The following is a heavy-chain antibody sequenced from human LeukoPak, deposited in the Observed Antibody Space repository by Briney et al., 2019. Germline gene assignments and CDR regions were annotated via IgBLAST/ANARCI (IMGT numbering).Heavy chain of an antibody. J-gene: IGHJ3*02. Sequence: PSETLSLTCTVSGGSISSSSYYWGWIRQPPGRGLEWIGSIYYSGSTYYNPSPKSRVTISVDTSKNQFSLKLSSVTAADAAVYYCGRVIAARPDDAFDIWGQGTMVTVSS. CDR3: GRVIAARPDDAFDI. CDR1: GGSISSSSYY. CDR2: IYYSGST. V-gene: IGHV4-39*07. D-gene: IGHD6-6*01.